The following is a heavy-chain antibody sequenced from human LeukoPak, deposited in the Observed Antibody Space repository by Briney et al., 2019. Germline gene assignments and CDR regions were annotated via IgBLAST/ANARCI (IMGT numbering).Heavy chain of an antibody. CDR3: AGTYYYDSSGYYYDNWFDP. CDR1: GYTFTGYY. D-gene: IGHD3-22*01. CDR2: ISAYNGNT. J-gene: IGHJ5*02. Sequence: ASVKVSCKASGYTFTGYYMHWVRQAPGQGLEWMGWISAYNGNTNYAQKLQGRVTMTTDTSTSTAYMELRSLRSDDTAVYYCAGTYYYDSSGYYYDNWFDPWGQGTLVTVSS. V-gene: IGHV1-18*04.